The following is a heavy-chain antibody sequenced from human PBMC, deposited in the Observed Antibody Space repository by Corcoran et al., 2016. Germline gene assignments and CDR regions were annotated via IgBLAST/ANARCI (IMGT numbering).Heavy chain of an antibody. J-gene: IGHJ5*02. Sequence: EVQLVESGGGLVPPGGSLRLSCAASGFTFSSYSMNWVRQAPGKGLEWVSYISSSGSTIYYDHTVKGRLTISRDNAKNSLYLQMNSRRAEDTVVYYWARDEYYDSSGYYHWGQGTLFTVS. D-gene: IGHD3-22*01. CDR1: GFTFSSYS. CDR3: ARDEYYDSSGYYH. CDR2: ISSSGSTI. V-gene: IGHV3-48*04.